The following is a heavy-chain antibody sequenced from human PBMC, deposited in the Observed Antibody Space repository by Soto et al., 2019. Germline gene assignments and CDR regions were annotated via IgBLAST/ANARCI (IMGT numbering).Heavy chain of an antibody. V-gene: IGHV3-53*01. Sequence: EVQLVESGGGLIQPGGSLRLSCAASGFTVNSKYMSWVRQAPGKGLEWVSVIYSDGSTYYADSVKGRFTISRDNSKNTLYLQMNSLRAEDTAVYYCATERGPTYYFDYWGQGTLVTVSS. J-gene: IGHJ4*02. D-gene: IGHD2-21*01. CDR2: IYSDGST. CDR3: ATERGPTYYFDY. CDR1: GFTVNSKY.